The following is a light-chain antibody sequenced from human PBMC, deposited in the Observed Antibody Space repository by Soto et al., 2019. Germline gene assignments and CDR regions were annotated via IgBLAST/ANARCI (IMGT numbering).Light chain of an antibody. CDR1: SSDVGGYNY. Sequence: QFALTQPPSASGSPGQSVTISCTGTSSDVGGYNYVSWYQQHPGKAPKLMIYEVSKRPSGVPDRFSGSKSGNTASLTVSGLQAEDESEYYCSSYAGSLVVFGGGTKVTVL. V-gene: IGLV2-8*01. J-gene: IGLJ2*01. CDR2: EVS. CDR3: SSYAGSLVV.